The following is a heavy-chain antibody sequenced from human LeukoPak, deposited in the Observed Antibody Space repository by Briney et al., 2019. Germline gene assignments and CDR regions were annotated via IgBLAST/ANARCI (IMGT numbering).Heavy chain of an antibody. CDR3: AKWPNYYGLGSSNLGQLVY. V-gene: IGHV3-23*01. Sequence: GGSLRLSCAASGFTFSSYAMSWVRQAPGKGLEWVSAISGSGGSTYYADSVKGRFTISRDNSKNTLYLQMNSLRAEDTAVYYCAKWPNYYGLGSSNLGQLVYWGQGTLVTVSS. D-gene: IGHD3-10*01. J-gene: IGHJ4*02. CDR1: GFTFSSYA. CDR2: ISGSGGST.